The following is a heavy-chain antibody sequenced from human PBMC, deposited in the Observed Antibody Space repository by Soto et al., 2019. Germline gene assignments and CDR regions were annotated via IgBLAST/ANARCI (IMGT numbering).Heavy chain of an antibody. CDR2: IYPGDSDS. V-gene: IGHV5-51*01. J-gene: IGHJ5*02. Sequence: GESLKISCEGFGYNFATYWIAWVRQMPGKGLEYMGIIYPGDSDSRYSPSFQGQVTFSADKSISTAYMQWSSLKASDTAMYYRARHGFYGDYASNYFDPWGQGTLVTVSS. CDR1: GYNFATYW. CDR3: ARHGFYGDYASNYFDP. D-gene: IGHD4-17*01.